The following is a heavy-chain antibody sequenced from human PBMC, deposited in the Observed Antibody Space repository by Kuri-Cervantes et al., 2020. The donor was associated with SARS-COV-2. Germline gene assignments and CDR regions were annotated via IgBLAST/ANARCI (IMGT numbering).Heavy chain of an antibody. CDR1: GFTFSSYA. V-gene: IGHV3-23*01. CDR2: ISGSGGST. D-gene: IGHD3-10*01. J-gene: IGHJ4*02. CDR3: AKTTMVQGVIISGWIDY. Sequence: GGSLRLSCAASGFTFSSYAMSWVRQAPGKGLEWVSAISGSGGSTYYADSVKGRFTISRDNSKNTLYLQMKSLRAEDTAVYYCAKTTMVQGVIISGWIDYWGQGTLVTVSS.